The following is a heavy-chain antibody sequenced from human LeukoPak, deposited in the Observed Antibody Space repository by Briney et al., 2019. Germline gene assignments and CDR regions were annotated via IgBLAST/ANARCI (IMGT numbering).Heavy chain of an antibody. D-gene: IGHD5-24*01. CDR3: ARAWATGYSYYYYYMDV. Sequence: PSETLSLTCTVSGGSISSGSYYWSWIRQPAGKGLEWIGRIYTSGSTNYNPSLKSRVTISVDTSKNQFSLKLSSATAADTAVYYCARAWATGYSYYYYYMDVWGKGTTVTVSS. V-gene: IGHV4-61*02. CDR2: IYTSGST. J-gene: IGHJ6*03. CDR1: GGSISSGSYY.